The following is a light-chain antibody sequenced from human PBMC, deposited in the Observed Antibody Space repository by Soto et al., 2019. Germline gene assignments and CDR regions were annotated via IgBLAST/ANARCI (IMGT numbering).Light chain of an antibody. CDR1: SSNIGTNT. CDR3: AAWDGSLTVVL. Sequence: QSVLTQPPSASGTPGQRVTISCSGSSSNIGTNTVNCYQHLPGSAPNLLIFSNNQRPSGVPDRFSGSKSGTSASLAVSGLQMDDEDAYYCAAWDGSLTVVLFGGGTKLTVL. V-gene: IGLV1-44*01. J-gene: IGLJ2*01. CDR2: SNN.